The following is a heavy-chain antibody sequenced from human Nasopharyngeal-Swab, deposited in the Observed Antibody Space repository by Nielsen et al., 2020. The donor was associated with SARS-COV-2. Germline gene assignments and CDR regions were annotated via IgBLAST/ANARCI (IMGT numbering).Heavy chain of an antibody. CDR2: INHSGST. CDR3: ARGLSLDY. V-gene: IGHV4-34*01. Sequence: SETLSLTCAVYGGSFSGYYWSWIRQPPGKGMGWIGEINHSGSTNYNPSLKRRVTISVDTSKNQFSLKLSAVTAAGTAVYYCARGLSLDYWGQGTLVTVSS. J-gene: IGHJ4*02. CDR1: GGSFSGYY.